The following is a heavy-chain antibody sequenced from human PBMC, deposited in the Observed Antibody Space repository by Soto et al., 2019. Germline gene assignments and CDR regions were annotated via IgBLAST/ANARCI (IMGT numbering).Heavy chain of an antibody. J-gene: IGHJ2*01. D-gene: IGHD2-2*01. V-gene: IGHV4-34*01. CDR1: GGSFSGYY. Sequence: QVQLQHWGAGLLKPSETLSLICAVYGGSFSGYYWSWIRQPPGKGLEWIGEIHLAGSTKYNPSLKGRVSISLDTSKNQFSLKLTSVTAADTAVYYCARRVVPAALGLWGRGTLVTVSS. CDR2: IHLAGST. CDR3: ARRVVPAALGL.